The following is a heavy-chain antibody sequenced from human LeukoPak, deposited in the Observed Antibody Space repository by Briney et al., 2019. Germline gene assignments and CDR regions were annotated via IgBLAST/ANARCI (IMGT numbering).Heavy chain of an antibody. J-gene: IGHJ4*02. CDR2: IKEDGSEK. Sequence: GGSLRLSCAASGFTFSTYWMSWVRQAPGKGLEWVANIKEDGSEKYYGDSVKGRFTISRDNAKNSLYLQMNSLRAEDTALYYCARDSSGYQWGQGNLVTVSS. V-gene: IGHV3-7*01. CDR3: ARDSSGYQ. D-gene: IGHD3-22*01. CDR1: GFTFSTYW.